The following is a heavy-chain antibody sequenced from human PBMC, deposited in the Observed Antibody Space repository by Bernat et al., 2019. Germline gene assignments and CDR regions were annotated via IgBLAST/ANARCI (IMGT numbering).Heavy chain of an antibody. D-gene: IGHD3-10*01. V-gene: IGHV3-30-3*01. CDR3: ARDSYGSGSLGPAGY. Sequence: VQLLESGGGLVQPGGSLRLSCAASGFTFSSYAMHWVRQAPGKGLEWVAVISYDGSNKYYADSVKGRFTISRDNSKNTLYLQMNSLRAEDTAVYYCARDSYGSGSLGPAGYWGQGTLVTVSS. CDR1: GFTFSSYA. J-gene: IGHJ4*02. CDR2: ISYDGSNK.